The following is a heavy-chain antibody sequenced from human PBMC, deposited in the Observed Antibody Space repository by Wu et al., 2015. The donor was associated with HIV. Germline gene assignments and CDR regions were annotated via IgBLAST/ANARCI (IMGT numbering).Heavy chain of an antibody. V-gene: IGHV1-69*12. CDR3: ARGPEKSIAVARDWYFDL. Sequence: QVQLVQSGAEVKKPGSSVKVSCKASGGTFSSYAISWVRQAPGQGLEWMGGIIPIFGTANYAQKFQGRVTITADESTSTAYMELSSLRSEDTAVYYCARGPEKSIAVARDWYFDLWGRGTLVTVSS. CDR2: IIPIFGTA. D-gene: IGHD6-19*01. CDR1: GGTFSSYA. J-gene: IGHJ2*01.